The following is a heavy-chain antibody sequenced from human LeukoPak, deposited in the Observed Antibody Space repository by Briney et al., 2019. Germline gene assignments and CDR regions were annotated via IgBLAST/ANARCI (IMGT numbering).Heavy chain of an antibody. Sequence: SETLSLTCTVSGGSISSSSYYWGWIRQPPGKGLEWIGSIYYSGSTYYNPSLKSRVTISVDTSKNQFSLKLSSVTAADTAVYYCARGNYYDSSTYYRAFDIWGQGTKVTVSS. D-gene: IGHD3-22*01. V-gene: IGHV4-39*07. J-gene: IGHJ3*02. CDR1: GGSISSSSYY. CDR3: ARGNYYDSSTYYRAFDI. CDR2: IYYSGST.